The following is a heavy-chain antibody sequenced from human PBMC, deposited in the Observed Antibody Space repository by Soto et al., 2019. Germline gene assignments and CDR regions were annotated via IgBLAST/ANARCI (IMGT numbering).Heavy chain of an antibody. CDR2: INHVTTT. Sequence: PSGSLSLTCAAYGVTFSSYCWSWVRQAPGKGLEWVAEINHVTTTNYNPSLKSRFIISLDTPKNQFSLKLSSVTAADTAVYYCARGYDTALAPIFWGQGILVTVSS. V-gene: IGHV4-34*01. CDR3: ARGYDTALAPIF. J-gene: IGHJ4*02. CDR1: GVTFSSYC. D-gene: IGHD5-18*01.